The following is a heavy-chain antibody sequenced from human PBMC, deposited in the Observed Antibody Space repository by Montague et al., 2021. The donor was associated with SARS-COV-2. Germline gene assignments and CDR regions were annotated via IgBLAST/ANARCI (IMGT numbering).Heavy chain of an antibody. CDR2: IYSDSSST. CDR3: AKGFQPYSYESSGFYTFDY. D-gene: IGHD3-22*01. J-gene: IGHJ4*02. CDR1: GFTFSSYA. V-gene: IGHV3-23*03. Sequence: SLRLSCAASGFTFSSYAMSWVRQAPGKGLEWVSVIYSDSSSTWYADSVKGRFTISRDNPKNTLYLHMNSLRVDDTAVYHCAKGFQPYSYESSGFYTFDYWGQGTLVTVSS.